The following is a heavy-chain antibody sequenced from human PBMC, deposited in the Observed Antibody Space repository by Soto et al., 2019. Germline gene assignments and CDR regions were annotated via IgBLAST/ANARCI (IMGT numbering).Heavy chain of an antibody. CDR2: ISAYNGNT. CDR3: ARDRCSGGSCYEINYYYYYGMDV. J-gene: IGHJ6*02. CDR1: GYTFTGHY. D-gene: IGHD2-15*01. V-gene: IGHV1-18*04. Sequence: ASVKVSCKASGYTFTGHYIHWVRQAPGQGPEWMGWISAYNGNTNYAQKLQGRVTMTTDTSTSTAYMELRRLRSDDTAVYYCARDRCSGGSCYEINYYYYYGMDVWGQGTTVTVS.